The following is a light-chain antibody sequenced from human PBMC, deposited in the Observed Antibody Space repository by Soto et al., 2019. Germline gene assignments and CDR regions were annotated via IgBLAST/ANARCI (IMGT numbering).Light chain of an antibody. CDR3: QQYRSWPRT. CDR2: GAT. CDR1: QNVLSD. V-gene: IGKV3-15*01. J-gene: IGKJ1*01. Sequence: EILLTQSPATLSVSPGETATLSCRASQNVLSDLAWYQQKPGQAPRLLVYGATTRATDAPAKFRGSGSGTECSLTISSLQSEDFATYAGQQYRSWPRTFGQGSKVEI.